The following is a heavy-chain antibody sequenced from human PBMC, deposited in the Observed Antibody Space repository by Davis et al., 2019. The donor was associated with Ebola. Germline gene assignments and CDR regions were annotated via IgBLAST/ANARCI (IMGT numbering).Heavy chain of an antibody. CDR3: ARQTLGIAAAGSYYYYYGMDV. J-gene: IGHJ6*02. V-gene: IGHV1-69*13. CDR1: GGTFSSYA. Sequence: SVKVSCKASGGTFSSYAISWVRQAPGQGLEWLGGIIPIFGTANYAQKFQGRVTITADESTSTAYMELSSLRSEDTAVYYCARQTLGIAAAGSYYYYYGMDVWGQGTTVTVSS. CDR2: IIPIFGTA. D-gene: IGHD6-13*01.